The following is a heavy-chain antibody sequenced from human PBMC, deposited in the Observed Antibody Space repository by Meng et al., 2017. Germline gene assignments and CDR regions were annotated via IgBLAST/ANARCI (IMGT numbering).Heavy chain of an antibody. V-gene: IGHV1-18*01. J-gene: IGHJ4*02. Sequence: QVQLVQVGAEVKKPGASVKVSCKASGYTFTSYGISWVRQAPGQGLEWMGWISAYNGNTNYAQKLQGRVTMTTDTSTSTAYMELRSLRSDDTAVYYCARDLKRDHHLGEGGYWGQGTLVTVSS. D-gene: IGHD3-16*01. CDR3: ARDLKRDHHLGEGGY. CDR1: GYTFTSYG. CDR2: ISAYNGNT.